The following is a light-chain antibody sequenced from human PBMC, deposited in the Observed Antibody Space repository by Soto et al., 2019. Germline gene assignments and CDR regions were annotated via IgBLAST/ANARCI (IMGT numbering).Light chain of an antibody. CDR2: SNN. V-gene: IGLV1-44*01. CDR3: AAWDDSLNGVV. Sequence: QSVLTQPPSASGTPGQTVTISCSGSSSNIGSNTVNWYQHLPGTAPKVFIYSNNQRPSGVPDRFSGSKSGTAASLAISGLQSEDEADYYCAAWDDSLNGVVFGGGTKLTVL. J-gene: IGLJ2*01. CDR1: SSNIGSNT.